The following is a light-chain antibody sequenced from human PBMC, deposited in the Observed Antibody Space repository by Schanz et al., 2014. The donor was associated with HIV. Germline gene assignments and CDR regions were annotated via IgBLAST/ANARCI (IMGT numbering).Light chain of an antibody. CDR1: SGSIPSNY. J-gene: IGLJ3*02. Sequence: NFMLTQSHSVSESPGKTVTISCTRSSGSIPSNYVQWYQQRPGSAPTTVIYDDNQRPSGVPDRFSGSIDSSSNSASLTISRLKTEDEADYYCQSYDSNNRWVFGGGTKVTVL. CDR2: DDN. CDR3: QSYDSNNRWV. V-gene: IGLV6-57*04.